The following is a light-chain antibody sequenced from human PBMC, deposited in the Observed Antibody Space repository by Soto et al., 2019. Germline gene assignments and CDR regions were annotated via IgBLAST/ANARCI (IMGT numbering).Light chain of an antibody. Sequence: DIQMTQSPSTLSASVGDRVSITCRASQSISRQLAWYQQKPGKAPNLLIYQASNLETGVPSRFTGTGSGTEFPLTISSLQPDYLATYYCLQYQSYWTFGQGTKVEVK. CDR3: LQYQSYWT. CDR2: QAS. V-gene: IGKV1-5*03. J-gene: IGKJ1*01. CDR1: QSISRQ.